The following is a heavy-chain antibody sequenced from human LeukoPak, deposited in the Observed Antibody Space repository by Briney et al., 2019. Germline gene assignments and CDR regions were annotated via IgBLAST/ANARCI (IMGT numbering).Heavy chain of an antibody. CDR2: IYYSGST. J-gene: IGHJ4*02. V-gene: IGHV4-34*01. D-gene: IGHD3-9*01. CDR1: GGSFSGYY. CDR3: ARRQYILTGSFDY. Sequence: SSETLSLTCAVYGGSFSGYYWSWIRQPPGKGLEWIGSIYYSGSTYYNPSLKSRVTISVDTSKNQFSLKLSSVTAADTAVYYCARRQYILTGSFDYWGQGTLVTVSS.